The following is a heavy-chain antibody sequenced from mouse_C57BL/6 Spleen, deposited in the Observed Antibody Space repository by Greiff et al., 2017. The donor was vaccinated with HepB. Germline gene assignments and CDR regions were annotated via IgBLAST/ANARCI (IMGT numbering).Heavy chain of an antibody. CDR1: GYSITSGYD. D-gene: IGHD6-5*01. CDR3: ARSLYGEYYFDY. Sequence: VQLKESGPAMVKPSQSLSLTCTVTGYSITSGYDWHWIRHFPGNKLEWMGYISYSGSTNYNPSLKSRISITHDTSKNHFFLKLNSVTTEDTATYYCARSLYGEYYFDYWGQGTTLTVSS. V-gene: IGHV3-1*01. J-gene: IGHJ2*01. CDR2: ISYSGST.